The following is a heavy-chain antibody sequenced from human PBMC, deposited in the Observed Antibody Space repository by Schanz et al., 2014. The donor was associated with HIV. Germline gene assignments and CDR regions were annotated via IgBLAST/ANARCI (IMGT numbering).Heavy chain of an antibody. CDR3: AKGGRDILSYYGMDV. D-gene: IGHD2-15*01. Sequence: EVQLVESGGGLVKPGGSLRLSCAASGFTFMRHTMNWVRQAPGKGLEWVSSISDRSDYLHYADSVKGRFTISRDNAKNSLYLQMSSLRAEDTAVYYCAKGGRDILSYYGMDVWGQGTTVTVSS. V-gene: IGHV3-21*02. J-gene: IGHJ6*02. CDR1: GFTFMRHT. CDR2: ISDRSDYL.